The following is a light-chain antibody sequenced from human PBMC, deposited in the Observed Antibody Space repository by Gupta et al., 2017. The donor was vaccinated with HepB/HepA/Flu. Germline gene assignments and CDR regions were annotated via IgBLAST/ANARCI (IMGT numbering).Light chain of an antibody. J-gene: IGLJ3*02. CDR3: QVWDSSSDNRV. V-gene: IGLV3-21*04. CDR1: NIGSKS. Sequence: SYVLTQPPSVSVAPGKTARITWGGNNIGSKSVHGYHQKPGQAPVLVIYYDSDRHSGIPERFSGSNSGNTATLTISRVEAGEEADYYCQVWDSSSDNRVFGGGTKLTVL. CDR2: YDS.